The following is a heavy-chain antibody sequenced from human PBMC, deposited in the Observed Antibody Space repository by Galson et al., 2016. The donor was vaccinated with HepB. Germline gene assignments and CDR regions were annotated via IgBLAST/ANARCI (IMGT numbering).Heavy chain of an antibody. J-gene: IGHJ4*02. Sequence: CAISGDSVSSTSAAWNWIRQSPSRGLEWLGRTYYRSKWSNDYAVSVKSRITINPDTSKNQSSLQLNSMTPEDTAVYYCAREGGSPRGRAFDDWGQGTLVTVSS. CDR2: TYYRSKWSN. V-gene: IGHV6-1*01. CDR1: GDSVSSTSAA. D-gene: IGHD1-26*01. CDR3: AREGGSPRGRAFDD.